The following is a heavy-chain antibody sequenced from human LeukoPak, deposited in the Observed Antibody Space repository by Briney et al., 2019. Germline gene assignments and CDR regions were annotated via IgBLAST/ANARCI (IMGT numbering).Heavy chain of an antibody. CDR1: GYTFTSYY. V-gene: IGHV1-46*01. Sequence: ASVKVSCKASGYTFTSYYMHWVRQAPGQGLEWMGIINPSDGSTSYAQKFQGRVTMTRDTSTSTVYMELSSLRSEDTAVYYCARDCGGGRYCSGGSNIDYWGQGTLVTVSS. CDR3: ARDCGGGRYCSGGSNIDY. J-gene: IGHJ4*02. D-gene: IGHD2-15*01. CDR2: INPSDGST.